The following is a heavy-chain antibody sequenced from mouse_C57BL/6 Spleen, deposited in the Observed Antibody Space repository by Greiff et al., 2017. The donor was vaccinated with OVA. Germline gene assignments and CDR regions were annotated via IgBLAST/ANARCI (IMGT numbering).Heavy chain of an antibody. CDR2: IYPGSGST. V-gene: IGHV1-55*01. CDR1: GYTFTSYW. J-gene: IGHJ2*01. Sequence: QVQLQQPGAELVKPGASVKMSCKASGYTFTSYWITWVKQRPGQGLEWIGDIYPGSGSTNYNEKFKSKATLTVDTSSSTAYMQLSSLTSEDSAVYYCARITTVGGYFDYWGQGTTLTVSS. D-gene: IGHD1-1*01. CDR3: ARITTVGGYFDY.